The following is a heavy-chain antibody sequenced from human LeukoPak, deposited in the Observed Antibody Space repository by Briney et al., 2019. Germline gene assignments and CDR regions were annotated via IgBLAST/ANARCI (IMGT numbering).Heavy chain of an antibody. CDR3: ARGQGYYYDSSGYFY. Sequence: PSETLSLTCTVSGGSISSGDYYWSWLRQPPGKGLEWIGYIYYSGSTYYNPSLKSRVTISVDTSKNQFSLKLSSVTAADTAVYYCARGQGYYYDSSGYFYWGQGTLVTVSS. D-gene: IGHD3-22*01. CDR2: IYYSGST. CDR1: GGSISSGDYY. V-gene: IGHV4-30-4*01. J-gene: IGHJ4*02.